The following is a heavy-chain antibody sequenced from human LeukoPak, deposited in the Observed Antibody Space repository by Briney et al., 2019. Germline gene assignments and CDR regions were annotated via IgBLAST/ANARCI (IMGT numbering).Heavy chain of an antibody. V-gene: IGHV3-7*01. CDR3: ASYYDPIVGDAFDM. Sequence: GGSLRLSCAASGFTFTTYWMAWVRQAPGKGLEWVANIDQYGGEMFYLDSVKGRFTIARDNAKTSLYLQMNNLRVEETAVYYCASYYDPIVGDAFDMWGQGTMVTVSS. CDR1: GFTFTTYW. J-gene: IGHJ3*02. CDR2: IDQYGGEM. D-gene: IGHD3-22*01.